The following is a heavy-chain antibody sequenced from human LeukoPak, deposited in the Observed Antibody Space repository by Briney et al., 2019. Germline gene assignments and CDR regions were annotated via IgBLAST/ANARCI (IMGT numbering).Heavy chain of an antibody. V-gene: IGHV4-4*02. J-gene: IGHJ6*04. CDR2: IYHSGST. CDR1: GGSISSSNW. Sequence: SETLSLTCAVSGGSISSSNWWSWVRQPPGKGLEWIGEIYHSGSTNYNPSLKSRVTISVDKSKNQFSLKLSSVTAADTAVYYCARGSECSSTSCHYYYYGMDVWGKGTTVTVSS. CDR3: ARGSECSSTSCHYYYYGMDV. D-gene: IGHD2-2*01.